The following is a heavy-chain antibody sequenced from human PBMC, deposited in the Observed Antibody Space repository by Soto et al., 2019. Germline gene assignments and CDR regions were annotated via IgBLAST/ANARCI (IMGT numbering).Heavy chain of an antibody. CDR2: ISYDGSNK. CDR3: AKDVYRQLELESPPDY. Sequence: QVQLVESGGGVVQPGRSLRLSCAASGFTFSSYGMHWVRQAPGKGLEWVAVISYDGSNKYYADSVKGRFTISRDNSKNTLYLQMNSLRAEDTAVYYCAKDVYRQLELESPPDYWGQVTLVTVSS. J-gene: IGHJ4*02. D-gene: IGHD1-1*01. V-gene: IGHV3-30*18. CDR1: GFTFSSYG.